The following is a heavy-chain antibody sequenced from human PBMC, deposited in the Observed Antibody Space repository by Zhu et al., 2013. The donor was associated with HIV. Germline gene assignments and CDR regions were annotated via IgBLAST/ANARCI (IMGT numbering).Heavy chain of an antibody. V-gene: IGHV1-2*02. CDR2: VSPYNGKA. Sequence: QVQLVQSGAEVKKPGASLKVSCKASGYSFTGYYMHWVRQAPGQGLEWMGWVSPYNGKAVYAKRFQARITMTTDTSTTTASMELSGLTSDDTAVYYCARDEFDHFDAFAYYCDAFDVWGQGTVVTVSS. J-gene: IGHJ3*01. CDR3: ARDEFDHFDAFAYYCDAFDV. D-gene: IGHD3-22*01. CDR1: GYSFTGYY.